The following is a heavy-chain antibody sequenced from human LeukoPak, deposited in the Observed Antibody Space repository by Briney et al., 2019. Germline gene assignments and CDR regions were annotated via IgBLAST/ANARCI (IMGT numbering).Heavy chain of an antibody. D-gene: IGHD3-22*01. CDR1: GFTFSSYW. CDR2: IKQDGSEK. CDR3: AKGGSDSSGYYSLYYYYYMDV. J-gene: IGHJ6*03. V-gene: IGHV3-7*03. Sequence: GGSLRLSCAASGFTFSSYWMSWVRQAPGKGLEWVANIKQDGSEKYYVDSVKGRFTISRDNAKNSLYLQMNSLRAEDTAVYYCAKGGSDSSGYYSLYYYYYMDVWGKGTTVTISS.